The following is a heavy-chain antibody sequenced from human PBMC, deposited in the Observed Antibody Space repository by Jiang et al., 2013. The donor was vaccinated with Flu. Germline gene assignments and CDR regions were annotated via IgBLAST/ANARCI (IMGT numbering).Heavy chain of an antibody. CDR2: VYYSGST. V-gene: IGHV4-59*01. CDR3: ARVSNIATRTIDF. CDR1: GGSISPYY. Sequence: GSGLVKPSETLSLTCSVSGGSISPYYWSWIRQPPGKGLEWIGYVYYSGSTNYNPSLKSRVTISVDTSKNQFSLKLDSMTAADSAVYYCARVSNIATRTIDFWGQGTLVTVSS. D-gene: IGHD6-6*01. J-gene: IGHJ4*02.